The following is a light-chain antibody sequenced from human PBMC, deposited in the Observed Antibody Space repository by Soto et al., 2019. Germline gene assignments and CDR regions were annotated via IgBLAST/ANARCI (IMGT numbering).Light chain of an antibody. Sequence: HSVLSQPPSVSEAPRQRVTISCSGSSSNIGNNAVNWYQHLPGEAPKLLIYYDDLLPSGVSDRFSGSKSGTSASLDISGLQSEDEADYYCATWDDSLRIVVFGGGTKLTVL. J-gene: IGLJ2*01. CDR1: SSNIGNNA. CDR3: ATWDDSLRIVV. V-gene: IGLV1-36*01. CDR2: YDD.